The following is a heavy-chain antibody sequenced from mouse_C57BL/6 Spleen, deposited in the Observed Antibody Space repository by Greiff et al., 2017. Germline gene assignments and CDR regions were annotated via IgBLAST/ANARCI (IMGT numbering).Heavy chain of an antibody. CDR1: GFTFSSYG. V-gene: IGHV5-6*01. CDR2: ISSGGSYT. Sequence: DVHLVESGGDLVKPGGSLKLSCAASGFTFSSYGMSWVRQTPDKRLEWVATISSGGSYTYYPDSVKGRFTISRDNAKNTLYLQMSSLKSEDTAMYYCARHGGSRGYFDYWGQGTTLTVSS. J-gene: IGHJ2*01. CDR3: ARHGGSRGYFDY.